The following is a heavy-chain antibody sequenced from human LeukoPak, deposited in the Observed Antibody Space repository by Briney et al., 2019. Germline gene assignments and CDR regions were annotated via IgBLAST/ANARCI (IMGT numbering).Heavy chain of an antibody. J-gene: IGHJ3*02. CDR1: GYTFTGYY. V-gene: IGHV1-2*02. CDR2: INPNSGGT. Sequence: ASVKVSCKASGYTFTGYYMHWVRQAPGQGLEWMGWINPNSGGTNYAQKFQGRVTMTRDMSTSTVYMELSSLRSEDTAVYYCARDRKYSSGYDAFDIWGQGTMVTVSS. D-gene: IGHD3-22*01. CDR3: ARDRKYSSGYDAFDI.